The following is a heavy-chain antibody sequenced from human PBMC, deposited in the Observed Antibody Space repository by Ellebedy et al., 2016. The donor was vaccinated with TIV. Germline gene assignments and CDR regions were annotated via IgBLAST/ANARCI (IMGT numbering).Heavy chain of an antibody. CDR3: AKDSTPMVRGVLSWFDP. Sequence: GESLKISCAASGFTFSSYAMHWVRQAPGKGLEWVAVISYDGSNKYYADSVKGRFTISRDNSKNTLYLQMNSLRAEDTAVYYCAKDSTPMVRGVLSWFDPWGQGTLVTVSS. CDR1: GFTFSSYA. J-gene: IGHJ5*02. D-gene: IGHD3-10*01. CDR2: ISYDGSNK. V-gene: IGHV3-30-3*01.